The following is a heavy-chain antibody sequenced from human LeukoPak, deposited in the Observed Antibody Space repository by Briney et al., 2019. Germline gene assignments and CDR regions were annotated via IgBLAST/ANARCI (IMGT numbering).Heavy chain of an antibody. Sequence: SETLSLTCTVSGGSISGYHWNWIRLSPGKGLEWIANIFYTGNADYNPSLESRVTISVDTSKNEISLILTSVTAADTAVYYCARHRGSSWSDFDYWGQGTLVTVSS. D-gene: IGHD6-13*01. CDR1: GGSISGYH. V-gene: IGHV4-59*08. CDR3: ARHRGSSWSDFDY. J-gene: IGHJ4*02. CDR2: IFYTGNA.